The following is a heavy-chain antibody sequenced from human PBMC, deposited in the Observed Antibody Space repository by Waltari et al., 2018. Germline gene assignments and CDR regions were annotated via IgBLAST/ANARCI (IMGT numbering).Heavy chain of an antibody. CDR1: GGPISSGGYY. V-gene: IGHV4-31*03. CDR2: IYYSGST. J-gene: IGHJ6*02. Sequence: QVQLQESGPGLVKPSQTLSLTCTVSGGPISSGGYYWLWIRQHPGKGLEWIGYIYYSGSTYYNPSLKSRVTISVDTSKNQFSLKLSSVTAADTAVYYCARESGYRYYYYGMDVWGQGTTVTVSS. CDR3: ARESGYRYYYYGMDV. D-gene: IGHD3-3*01.